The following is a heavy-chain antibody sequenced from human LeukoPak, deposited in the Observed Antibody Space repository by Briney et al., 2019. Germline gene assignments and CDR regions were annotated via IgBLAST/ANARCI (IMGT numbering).Heavy chain of an antibody. CDR1: GFTFSTYA. J-gene: IGHJ6*02. D-gene: IGHD2-15*01. CDR2: ISGSGGST. CDR3: ARDKHCSGGSCYYYYYGMDV. Sequence: GGSLRLSCAASGFTFSTYAMSWVRQAPGKGLEWVSSISGSGGSTFYADSVKGRFTISRDNSKNTLYLQMNSLRAEDTAVYYCARDKHCSGGSCYYYYYGMDVWGQGTTVTVSS. V-gene: IGHV3-23*01.